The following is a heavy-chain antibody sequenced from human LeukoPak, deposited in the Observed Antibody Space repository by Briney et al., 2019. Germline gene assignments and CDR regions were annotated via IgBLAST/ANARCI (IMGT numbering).Heavy chain of an antibody. CDR2: IYYTGTT. CDR1: GDSIINYY. V-gene: IGHV4-59*01. J-gene: IGHJ4*02. CDR3: AKEPSV. Sequence: KPSETLSLTCSVPGDSIINYYWSWIRQSPEKGLEWIGYIYYTGTTKYNPSLESRVFMSVDTSKNQFSLRLTSVTVADTAVYYCAKEPSVWGQGILVTVSS.